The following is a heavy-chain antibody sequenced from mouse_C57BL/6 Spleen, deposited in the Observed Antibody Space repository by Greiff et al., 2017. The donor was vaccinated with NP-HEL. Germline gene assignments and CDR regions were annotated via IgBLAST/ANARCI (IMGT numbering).Heavy chain of an antibody. D-gene: IGHD1-1*01. Sequence: VKVVESGPELVKPGASVKLSCKASGYTFTSYDINWVKQRPGQGLEWIGWIYPRDGSTKYTEKFKGKATLTVDTSSSTAYMELHSLTSEDSAVYFCATDYYGSSYDWYFDVWGTGTTVTVSS. J-gene: IGHJ1*03. CDR2: IYPRDGST. CDR3: ATDYYGSSYDWYFDV. CDR1: GYTFTSYD. V-gene: IGHV1-85*01.